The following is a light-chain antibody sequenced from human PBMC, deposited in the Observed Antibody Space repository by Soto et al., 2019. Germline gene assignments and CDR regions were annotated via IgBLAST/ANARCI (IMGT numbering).Light chain of an antibody. Sequence: QSALTQPASGSGSPGQSITISCTGTSSDVGGYNYVSWYQQHPGKAPKLMIYDVSNRPSGVSNRFSGSKSDNTASLTISGLQAEDEADYYCSSYTSSSAVVFGGGTKLTVL. V-gene: IGLV2-14*01. CDR1: SSDVGGYNY. J-gene: IGLJ2*01. CDR2: DVS. CDR3: SSYTSSSAVV.